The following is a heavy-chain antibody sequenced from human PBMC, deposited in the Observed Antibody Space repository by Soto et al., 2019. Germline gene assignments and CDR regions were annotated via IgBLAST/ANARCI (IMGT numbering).Heavy chain of an antibody. V-gene: IGHV4-34*01. CDR2: INHSGRT. D-gene: IGHD2-8*01. Sequence: QVQLQRWGAGLLKPSETLSLTCAVYGGSFSGYYWTWIRQPPGTGLEWIGEINHSGRTNYNPSLTRRVTISRDTLKLQFSLKLNSVTAADAAVYYCARGKINGLFDYWGQGTLVTVSS. J-gene: IGHJ4*02. CDR3: ARGKINGLFDY. CDR1: GGSFSGYY.